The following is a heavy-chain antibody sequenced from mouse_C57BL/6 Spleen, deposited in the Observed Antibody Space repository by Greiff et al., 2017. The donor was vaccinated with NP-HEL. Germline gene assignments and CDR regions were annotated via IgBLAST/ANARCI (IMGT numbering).Heavy chain of an antibody. D-gene: IGHD2-3*01. J-gene: IGHJ3*01. CDR2: ISDGGSYT. CDR3: AREGYDGYYGGWFAY. Sequence: EVNVVESGGGLVKPGGSLKLSCAASGFTFSSYAMSWVRQTPEKRLEWVATISDGGSYTYYPDNVKGRFTISRDNAKNNLYLQMSHLKSEDTAMYYCAREGYDGYYGGWFAYWGQGTLVTVSA. CDR1: GFTFSSYA. V-gene: IGHV5-4*01.